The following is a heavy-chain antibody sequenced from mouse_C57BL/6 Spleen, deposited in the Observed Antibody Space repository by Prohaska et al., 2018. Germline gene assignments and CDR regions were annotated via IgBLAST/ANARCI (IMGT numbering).Heavy chain of an antibody. CDR1: GFTFSDYY. Sequence: EVKLVESEGGLVQPGSSMKLSCTASGFTFSDYYMAWVRQVPEKGLEWVANINYDGSSTYYLDSLKSRFIIARDNAKNILYLQMSSLKSEDTATYYCARDDGISPFAYWGQGTLVTVSA. V-gene: IGHV5-16*01. D-gene: IGHD1-1*01. J-gene: IGHJ3*01. CDR2: INYDGSST. CDR3: ARDDGISPFAY.